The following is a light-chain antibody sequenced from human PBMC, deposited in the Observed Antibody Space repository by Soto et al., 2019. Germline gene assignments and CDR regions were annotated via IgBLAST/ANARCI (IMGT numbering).Light chain of an antibody. Sequence: EIVLTQSPATLSFSPGERATLSCRASRSVSSYLAWYQQKPGQAPRLLIYDASNRATGIPARFSGSGSGTDFTLTISSLEPEDFVVYYCQQRSNWPPSFGQGTRLEIK. CDR1: RSVSSY. V-gene: IGKV3-11*01. CDR2: DAS. J-gene: IGKJ5*01. CDR3: QQRSNWPPS.